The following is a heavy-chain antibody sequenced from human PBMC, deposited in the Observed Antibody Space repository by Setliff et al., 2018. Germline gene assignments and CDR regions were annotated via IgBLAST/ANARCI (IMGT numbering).Heavy chain of an antibody. CDR1: GLTFSHAW. J-gene: IGHJ6*03. CDR3: TSAKLERRTGHHYYMEL. D-gene: IGHD1-1*01. CDR2: IRSRNDGGTT. V-gene: IGHV3-15*01. Sequence: GGSLRLSCAASGLTFSHAWMTWIRQSPGKGLEWVGRIRSRNDGGTTDYAAPVKGRFTFSRDDSKNTLYLQMNNLKTEDTATYYCTSAKLERRTGHHYYMELWGKGTTVTVSS.